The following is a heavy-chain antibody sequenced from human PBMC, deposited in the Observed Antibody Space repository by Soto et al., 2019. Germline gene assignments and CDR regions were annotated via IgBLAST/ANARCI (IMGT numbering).Heavy chain of an antibody. J-gene: IGHJ4*02. CDR1: GYSFTDYW. CDR3: ARHHESYSSSWSAY. D-gene: IGHD6-13*01. CDR2: IDPSDSYI. V-gene: IGHV5-10-1*01. Sequence: EVQLVQSGAEVKKPGESLRISCQGSGYSFTDYWITWVRQMPGKGLEWMGKIDPSDSYINYNPSFQGQVIFSADKSLSTAYLQWSSLKASDSATYYCARHHESYSSSWSAYWGQGTLVTVSS.